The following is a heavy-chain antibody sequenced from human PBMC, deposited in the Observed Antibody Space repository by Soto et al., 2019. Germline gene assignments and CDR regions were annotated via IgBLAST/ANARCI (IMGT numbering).Heavy chain of an antibody. CDR1: GSRFSNYV. Sequence: ASVKVSCKVSGSRFSNYVISWVRQAPGHGLEWLGRIIPIFNSTKYAQNFQGRVTITADKSTSTASLELSSLRSDDTAVYYCAREGRGKKAGYNGLVSLGYWGQGTLVTVSS. J-gene: IGHJ4*02. CDR2: IIPIFNST. D-gene: IGHD2-2*02. CDR3: AREGRGKKAGYNGLVSLGY. V-gene: IGHV1-69*06.